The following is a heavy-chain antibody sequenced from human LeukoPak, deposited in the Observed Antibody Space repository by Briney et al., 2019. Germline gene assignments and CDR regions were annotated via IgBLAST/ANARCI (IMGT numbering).Heavy chain of an antibody. J-gene: IGHJ6*03. CDR2: IYHSGST. V-gene: IGHV4-4*02. CDR3: ASLLPRAYYYYYMDV. Sequence: PSETLSLTCAVSGGSISSSNWWSWVRQPPGKGLEWIGEIYHSGSTNYNPSLKSRVTISVDKSKNQFSLKLSSVTATDTAVYYCASLLPRAYYYYYMDVWGKGTTVTVSS. D-gene: IGHD2-15*01. CDR1: GGSISSSNW.